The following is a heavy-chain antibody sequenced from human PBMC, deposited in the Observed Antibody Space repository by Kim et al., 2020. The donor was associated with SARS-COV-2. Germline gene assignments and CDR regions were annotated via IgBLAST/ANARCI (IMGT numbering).Heavy chain of an antibody. CDR2: IYYSGST. CDR3: ARHGILLMVYGYFDF. J-gene: IGHJ4*03. Sequence: SETLSLTCSVSGDSISGSSYYWDWIRQSPGKGLEWIGSIYYSGSTHYNPSLKSRVTMSMDTSKNQFFMKLTSVTAADTAVYYCARHGILLMVYGYFDFWG. D-gene: IGHD2-8*01. CDR1: GDSISGSSYY. V-gene: IGHV4-39*01.